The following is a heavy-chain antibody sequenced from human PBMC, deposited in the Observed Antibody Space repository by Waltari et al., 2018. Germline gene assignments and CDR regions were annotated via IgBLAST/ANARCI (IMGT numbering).Heavy chain of an antibody. CDR1: GFTFIRYW. CDR3: AREPSPDSSGYFYYYMDV. V-gene: IGHV3-74*01. CDR2: FNGDGIGT. Sequence: EVQLVESGGGLVQPGGSLRLSCAASGFTFIRYWMHWVRQAPGKGLVWVYLFNGDGIGTIYADSVKGRFTISRDNAKNTLYLQLNSLRVEDTAVYYCAREPSPDSSGYFYYYMDVWGKGTTVTVSS. D-gene: IGHD3-22*01. J-gene: IGHJ6*03.